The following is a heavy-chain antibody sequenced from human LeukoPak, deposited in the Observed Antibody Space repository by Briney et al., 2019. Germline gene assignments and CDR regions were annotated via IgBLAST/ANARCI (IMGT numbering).Heavy chain of an antibody. CDR3: ARARGGYDLDY. CDR2: IKQDGGEK. Sequence: GGSLRLSCAASGFTFSSYWMSWVRQAPGKGLEWVANIKQDGGEKYYVESVKGRFTISRDNVKNSLYLQMNSLRVEGTAVYYCARARGGYDLDYWGQGTLATVSS. J-gene: IGHJ4*02. V-gene: IGHV3-7*01. D-gene: IGHD5-12*01. CDR1: GFTFSSYW.